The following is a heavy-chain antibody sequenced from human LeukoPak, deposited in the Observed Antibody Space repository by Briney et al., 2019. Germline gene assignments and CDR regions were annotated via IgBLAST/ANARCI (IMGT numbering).Heavy chain of an antibody. CDR3: ASVYYYDSAFDY. CDR2: INPSGGGT. J-gene: IGHJ4*02. V-gene: IGHV1-46*01. CDR1: GFTFINYY. Sequence: GASVKVSCKASGFTFINYYLHWVRQAPGQGLEWMGIINPSGGGTSYAQKFQGRVTMTRDMSTSTVYMELSSLRSEDTAVYYCASVYYYDSAFDYWGQGTLVTVSS. D-gene: IGHD3-22*01.